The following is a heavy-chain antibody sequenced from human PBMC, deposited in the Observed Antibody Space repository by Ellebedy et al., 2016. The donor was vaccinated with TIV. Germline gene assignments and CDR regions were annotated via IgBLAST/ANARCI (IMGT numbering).Heavy chain of an antibody. Sequence: SETLSLTCTVSGDSITRSSYYWGWIRQPPGKGLEWIGSIYYSGSSDYNPSLKSRVTISVDSSKNQFSLKLSSVTAADTAVYYCARWFGELLYVRWFDPWGQGTLVTVSS. J-gene: IGHJ5*02. CDR1: GDSITRSSYY. V-gene: IGHV4-39*01. D-gene: IGHD3-10*01. CDR2: IYYSGSS. CDR3: ARWFGELLYVRWFDP.